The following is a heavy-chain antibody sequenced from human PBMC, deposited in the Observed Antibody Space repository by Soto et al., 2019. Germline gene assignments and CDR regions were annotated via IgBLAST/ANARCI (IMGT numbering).Heavy chain of an antibody. CDR1: GYTFNRYA. CDR2: ITGDTLEA. Sequence: QVQLVQSGAEVRKPGASVTVSGKASGYTFNRYAISWLRQDPGQGPEWMGRITGDTLEASYARKSQGRVTLTRNTSASTVYMELRSLRDDDTAVYYCARDRPTAHWGQGTLVTVSS. V-gene: IGHV1-18*01. CDR3: ARDRPTAH. J-gene: IGHJ4*02.